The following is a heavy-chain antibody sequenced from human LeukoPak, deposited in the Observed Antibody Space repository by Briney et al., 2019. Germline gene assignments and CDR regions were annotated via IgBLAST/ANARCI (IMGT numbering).Heavy chain of an antibody. D-gene: IGHD1-26*01. V-gene: IGHV4-39*01. CDR1: GGTISSTSYY. CDR2: IYYSGST. CDR3: ARQIVGATNRFDY. J-gene: IGHJ4*02. Sequence: PSETLSLTCSVSGGTISSTSYYWAWIRQPPGKGLEWIGSIYYSGSTYYNPSLKSRVIISVDTSKNQFSLKLSSVTAADTAVYYCARQIVGATNRFDYWGQGTLVTVSS.